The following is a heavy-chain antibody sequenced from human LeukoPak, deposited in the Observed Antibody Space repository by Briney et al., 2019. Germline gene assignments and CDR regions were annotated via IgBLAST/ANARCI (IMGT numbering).Heavy chain of an antibody. D-gene: IGHD2-15*01. J-gene: IGHJ5*02. CDR1: GGSISSTTYY. V-gene: IGHV4-39*01. Sequence: SETLSLTCTVSGGSISSTTYYWGWLRQPPGKGLEWIGSVDYSGSTYYNPSLKSRVTISVDTSNNQFSLKLSSVTAADTAVYYCARHPSLSYCSGGSCWFDPWGQGTLVTVSS. CDR2: VDYSGST. CDR3: ARHPSLSYCSGGSCWFDP.